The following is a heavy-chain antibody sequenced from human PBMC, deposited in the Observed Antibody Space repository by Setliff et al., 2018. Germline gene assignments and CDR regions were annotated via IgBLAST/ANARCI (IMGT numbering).Heavy chain of an antibody. CDR2: ISSDAMIK. CDR1: GFSFSSYA. CDR3: ARVSGYDTTGYSLLY. V-gene: IGHV3-30*03. D-gene: IGHD3-22*01. Sequence: PGESLRLSCAASGFSFSSYAIHWVRQAPGKGLEWLTVISSDAMIKLYADSVKGRFTVSRDNSNNTVYLHLSSPRPEDTAVYYCARVSGYDTTGYSLLYWGQGTLVTVSS. J-gene: IGHJ4*02.